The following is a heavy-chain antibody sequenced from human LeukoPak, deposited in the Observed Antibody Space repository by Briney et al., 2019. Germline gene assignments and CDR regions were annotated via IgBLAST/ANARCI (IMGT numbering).Heavy chain of an antibody. CDR2: IYYSGST. V-gene: IGHV4-30-4*01. CDR1: GGSISSGDYY. D-gene: IGHD2-8*01. Sequence: SETLSLTCTVSGGSISSGDYYRSWIRQPPGTGLEWIGYIYYSGSTYYNPSLKSRVTISVDTSKNQFSLKLSSVTAADTAVYYCARGLSNIVLMVYANSYWYFDLWGRGTLVTVSS. J-gene: IGHJ2*01. CDR3: ARGLSNIVLMVYANSYWYFDL.